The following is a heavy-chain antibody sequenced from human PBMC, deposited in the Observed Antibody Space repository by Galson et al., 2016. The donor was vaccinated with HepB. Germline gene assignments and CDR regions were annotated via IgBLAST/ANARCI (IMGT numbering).Heavy chain of an antibody. V-gene: IGHV5-51*01. CDR2: IWPGDSDS. Sequence: KVSCKGSGYSFTNYWIGWVRQMPGKGLEWMGIIWPGDSDSRYSPSFQGQVTMSVDKSNSTAYLQWDTLKASDTAIYYCARAGSGWYPFDYWGQGTLVTVSS. CDR3: ARAGSGWYPFDY. D-gene: IGHD6-19*01. J-gene: IGHJ4*02. CDR1: GYSFTNYW.